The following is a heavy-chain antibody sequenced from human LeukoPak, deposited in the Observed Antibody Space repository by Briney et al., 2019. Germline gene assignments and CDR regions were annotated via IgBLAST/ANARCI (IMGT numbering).Heavy chain of an antibody. J-gene: IGHJ4*02. CDR2: TPYHGVSR. V-gene: IGHV3-30*02. D-gene: IGHD4-17*01. Sequence: PGGSLRLSCAASGFIFGSYGMHWVRQAPGKGLEWVAFTPYHGVSRYYTESVKGRFTISRDNSKSTLYLQMNSLRIEDTAVYYCAKERHGDYTSDYWGQGTLVIVSS. CDR1: GFIFGSYG. CDR3: AKERHGDYTSDY.